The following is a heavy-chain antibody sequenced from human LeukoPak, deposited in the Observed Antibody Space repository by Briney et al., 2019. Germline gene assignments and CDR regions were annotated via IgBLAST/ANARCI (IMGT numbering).Heavy chain of an antibody. CDR3: ASSRNALSGMDV. J-gene: IGHJ6*02. CDR2: INPNSGGT. CDR1: GYTFTSYD. V-gene: IGHV1-2*04. Sequence: GASVKVSCKASGYTFTSYDINWVRQAPGQGLEWMGWINPNSGGTNYAQKFQGWVTMTRDTSISTAYMELSRLRSDDTAVYYCASSRNALSGMDVWGQGTTVTVSS. D-gene: IGHD3-16*01.